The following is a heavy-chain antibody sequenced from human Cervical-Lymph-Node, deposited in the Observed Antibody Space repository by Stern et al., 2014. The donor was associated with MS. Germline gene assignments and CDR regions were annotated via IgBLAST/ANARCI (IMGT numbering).Heavy chain of an antibody. V-gene: IGHV4-4*02. CDR2: VYPPGSA. CDR3: ARDQGFQLMNS. CDR1: GDSISNDNW. D-gene: IGHD2-2*01. Sequence: VQLQESGPGLVRPSGTLSLTCAVSGDSISNDNWWSWVRQPPGKGLEWIGEVYPPGSATYDPSLKGRVTISVDKSKNQFSLRLTSMTAADTAVYYCARDQGFQLMNSWGQGTLVIVSS. J-gene: IGHJ4*02.